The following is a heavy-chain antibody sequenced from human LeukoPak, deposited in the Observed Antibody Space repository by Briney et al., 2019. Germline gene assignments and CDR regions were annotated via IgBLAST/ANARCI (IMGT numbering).Heavy chain of an antibody. J-gene: IGHJ4*02. CDR2: TGDSGGAT. CDR1: GFSFSNYA. V-gene: IGHV3-23*01. Sequence: GGSLRLSCAASGFSFSNYALSWVRQAPGKGLEWVSDTGDSGGATYYADSVKGRFTISRDNSKNTLYLQMNSLRAEDTAVYYCAREPNYIWGSYRYTDYFDYWGQGTLVTVSS. D-gene: IGHD3-16*02. CDR3: AREPNYIWGSYRYTDYFDY.